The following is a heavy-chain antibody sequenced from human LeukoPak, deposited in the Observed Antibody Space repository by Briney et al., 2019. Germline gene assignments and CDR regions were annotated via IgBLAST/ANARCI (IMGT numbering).Heavy chain of an antibody. CDR2: IKEEGSEK. J-gene: IGHJ6*03. CDR3: ARRTHYYDFWSGYYSQGTGYMDV. D-gene: IGHD3-3*01. CDR1: GFTLCSHA. V-gene: IGHV3-7*01. Sequence: PGGAPRLSCAAPGFTLCSHAMNGGRQAPGEGVGGGGNIKEEGSEKYYVDSVKGRFTISRDNAKNSLYLQMNSLRAEDTAVYYCARRTHYYDFWSGYYSQGTGYMDVWGKGTTVTVSS.